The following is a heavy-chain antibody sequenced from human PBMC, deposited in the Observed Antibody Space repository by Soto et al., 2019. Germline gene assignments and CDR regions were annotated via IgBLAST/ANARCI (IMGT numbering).Heavy chain of an antibody. Sequence: QVQLVQSGAEVKKPGASVKVSCKASGYTFTSYGISWVRQAPGQGVERMGWISAYNGNTNYAQKLQGRVTMTKDTSTSTAYMELRSLRSDDTAVYYCARVLGSKVAPEDAFDIWGQGTMVTVSS. CDR2: ISAYNGNT. J-gene: IGHJ3*02. CDR1: GYTFTSYG. D-gene: IGHD2-15*01. CDR3: ARVLGSKVAPEDAFDI. V-gene: IGHV1-18*01.